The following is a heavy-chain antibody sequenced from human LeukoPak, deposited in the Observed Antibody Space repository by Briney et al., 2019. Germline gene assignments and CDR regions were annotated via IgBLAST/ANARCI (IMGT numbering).Heavy chain of an antibody. CDR3: ARALSTGGRIDY. CDR1: GFTFSNYG. CDR2: INYDGSNK. J-gene: IGHJ4*02. Sequence: GGSLRLSCAASGFTFSNYGMHWVRPAPGKGLEWVAVINYDGSNKYYADSVKGRFTIARDNSKSTLYLQMNSLRVEDTAVYYCARALSTGGRIDYWGQGTLVTVSS. V-gene: IGHV3-33*01. D-gene: IGHD2-8*02.